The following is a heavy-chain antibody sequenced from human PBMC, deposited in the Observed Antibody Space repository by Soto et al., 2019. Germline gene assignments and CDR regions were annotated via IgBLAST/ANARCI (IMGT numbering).Heavy chain of an antibody. J-gene: IGHJ5*02. D-gene: IGHD2-21*02. V-gene: IGHV4-61*01. Sequence: PSETLSLTCTVSGASVRRASYYWSWIRQPPGKGLEWIGYIYYTGSTNYNPSLRSRVTISADTSKNQFSLKMTSLAAADTAVYFCARAFCGGDCYATGWFDPWGQGTLVTVSS. CDR3: ARAFCGGDCYATGWFDP. CDR1: GASVRRASYY. CDR2: IYYTGST.